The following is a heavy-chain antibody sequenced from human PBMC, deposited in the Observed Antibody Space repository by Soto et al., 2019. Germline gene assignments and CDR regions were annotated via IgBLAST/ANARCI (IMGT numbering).Heavy chain of an antibody. CDR3: ARDFRSRGYYYGMDV. CDR1: GYTFTSHG. D-gene: IGHD1-1*01. J-gene: IGHJ6*02. V-gene: IGHV1-18*01. CDR2: ISAYNGNT. Sequence: ASVKVSCKASGYTFTSHGISWVRQAPGQGLEWMGWISAYNGNTNCAQKVQGRVTMTTDTSTSTAYMELRSLRSDDTAVYYCARDFRSRGYYYGMDVWGQGTTVTVSS.